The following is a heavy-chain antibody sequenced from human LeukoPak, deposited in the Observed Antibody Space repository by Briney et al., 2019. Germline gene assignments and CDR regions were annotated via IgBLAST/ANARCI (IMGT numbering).Heavy chain of an antibody. CDR3: ARHLVTTTSHFDY. CDR1: GGSISSSSYY. V-gene: IGHV4-39*01. Sequence: MSSETLSLTCTVSGGSISSSSYYWGWIRQPPGKGLEWIGSIYYSGSTYYNPSLKSRVTISVDTSKNQFSLKLSSVTAADTAVYYCARHLVTTTSHFDYWGQGTLVTVSS. CDR2: IYYSGST. J-gene: IGHJ4*02. D-gene: IGHD4-17*01.